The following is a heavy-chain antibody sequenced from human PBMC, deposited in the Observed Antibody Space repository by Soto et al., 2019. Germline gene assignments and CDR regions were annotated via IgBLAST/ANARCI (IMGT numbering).Heavy chain of an antibody. CDR1: GGSSIPYC. V-gene: IGHV4-59*01. D-gene: IGHD3-10*01. CDR2: IYYSGST. Sequence: PSETLSLTCTVSGGSSIPYCGNWIRQPPGKGLEWIGHIYYSGSTNYNPFLKSRVTISVDTSKNQFSLKLRSATAADTAVYYCAKGYSSGTYFTPWGQGTLVPVSS. J-gene: IGHJ5*02. CDR3: AKGYSSGTYFTP.